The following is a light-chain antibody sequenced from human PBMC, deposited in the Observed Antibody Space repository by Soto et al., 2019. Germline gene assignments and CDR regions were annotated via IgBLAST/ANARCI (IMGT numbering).Light chain of an antibody. J-gene: IGLJ2*01. V-gene: IGLV2-14*01. Sequence: QSALTQPASVSGSPGQSITISCTGTSSDVGGYNYVSWYQQHPRKAPKLMIYDVSNRPSGVSNRFSGSKSGNTSSLTISGFQAEDEADYYCSSYTSSSTLVFGGGTQLTVL. CDR2: DVS. CDR3: SSYTSSSTLV. CDR1: SSDVGGYNY.